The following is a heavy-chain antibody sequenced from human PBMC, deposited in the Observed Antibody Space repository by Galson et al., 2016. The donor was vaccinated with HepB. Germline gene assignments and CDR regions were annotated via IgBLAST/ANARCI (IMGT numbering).Heavy chain of an antibody. Sequence: SVKVSCKASGYTFTTFGVSWVRQAPGQGLEWMGWVSGHNGNINYAQKFQGRVSMTTGTSTSTAYMELRSLRSDDTAVYYCARDQWYFYDSSAQVGVDYWGQGTLVTVSS. D-gene: IGHD3-22*01. CDR1: GYTFTTFG. J-gene: IGHJ4*02. CDR2: VSGHNGNI. CDR3: ARDQWYFYDSSAQVGVDY. V-gene: IGHV1-18*01.